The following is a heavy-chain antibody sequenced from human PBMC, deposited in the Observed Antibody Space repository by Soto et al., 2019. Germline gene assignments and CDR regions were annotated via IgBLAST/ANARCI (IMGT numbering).Heavy chain of an antibody. CDR3: EHIWNIELGPLRLFDY. CDR2: IYWDDDK. CDR1: GFSLSTSGVG. D-gene: IGHD2-15*01. V-gene: IGHV2-5*02. J-gene: IGHJ4*02. Sequence: SGPTLVNPTQALTLTCTFSGFSLSTSGVGVGWIRQPPGEALEWLALIYWDDDKRYSPSLKSRVTITKDTSKNQVVLTMTDMDPVDTDTYLCEHIWNIELGPLRLFDYWGQXTQGTVSS.